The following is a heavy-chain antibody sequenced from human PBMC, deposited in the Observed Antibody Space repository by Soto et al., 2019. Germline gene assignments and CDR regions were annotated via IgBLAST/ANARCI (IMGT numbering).Heavy chain of an antibody. J-gene: IGHJ6*03. CDR1: GFTFSSYD. Sequence: HPGGSLRLSCAASGFTFSSYDMHWVRQATGKGLEWVSAIGTAGDTYYPGSVKGRFTISRENAKNSLYLQMNSLRAGDTAVYYCARGVRVGTLLLWFGESMADYYYYMDVWGKGTTVTVSS. V-gene: IGHV3-13*01. CDR2: IGTAGDT. D-gene: IGHD3-10*01. CDR3: ARGVRVGTLLLWFGESMADYYYYMDV.